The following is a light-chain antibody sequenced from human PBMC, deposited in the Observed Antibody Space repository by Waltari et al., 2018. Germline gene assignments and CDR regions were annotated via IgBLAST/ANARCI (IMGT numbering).Light chain of an antibody. V-gene: IGKV1-9*01. Sequence: DIQLTQSPSFLSASVGDRVTITCRASQGISTDLAWYQQKPGKAPKLLIYAASTLQTGVPSRFSGSGSWTEFTLTISSLQPEDFATYYCQHLNSYPITFGQGTRLDIK. CDR2: AAS. J-gene: IGKJ5*01. CDR1: QGISTD. CDR3: QHLNSYPIT.